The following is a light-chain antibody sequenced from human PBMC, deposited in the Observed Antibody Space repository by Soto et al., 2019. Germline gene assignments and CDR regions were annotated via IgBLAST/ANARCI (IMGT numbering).Light chain of an antibody. Sequence: EVVLTQSPGTLSLSPGERATLSCRASQSVAANYLAWYQQKRGQAPRLLIYGASSRATGIPDRFSGSGSGTDFTLIIDSLEPEDFAVYYCQQRINWPLTFGGGTKVDIK. CDR2: GAS. CDR3: QQRINWPLT. CDR1: QSVAANY. J-gene: IGKJ4*01. V-gene: IGKV3D-20*02.